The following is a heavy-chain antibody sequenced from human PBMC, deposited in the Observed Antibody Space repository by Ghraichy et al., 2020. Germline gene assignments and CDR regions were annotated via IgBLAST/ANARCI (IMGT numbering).Heavy chain of an antibody. CDR3: ARESCSSISCFTDF. CDR2: ISSGSTRTI. CDR1: GFTFSSHS. V-gene: IGHV3-48*02. D-gene: IGHD2-2*02. J-gene: IGHJ4*01. Sequence: LSLTCAASGFTFSSHSMNWVRQAPGKGLEWVSYISSGSTRTIHYADSVKGRFTISRDNAKNSVYLHMNSLRDEDTAVYFCARESCSSISCFTDFWGRGTLVTVSS.